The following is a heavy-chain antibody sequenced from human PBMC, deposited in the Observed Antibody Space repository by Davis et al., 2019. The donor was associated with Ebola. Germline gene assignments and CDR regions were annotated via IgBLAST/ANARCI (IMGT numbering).Heavy chain of an antibody. V-gene: IGHV3-66*04. CDR3: ARPQFGYWFFDL. Sequence: LKISCAVSGVNVTSNYMSWVRQVPGRGLEWVSVIYSGGGTYYADSVRGRFTISRDNSKNTLFLQMNSLRDGDTAVYYCARPQFGYWFFDLWGRGTLVTVSS. J-gene: IGHJ2*01. CDR1: GVNVTSNY. D-gene: IGHD3-10*01. CDR2: IYSGGGT.